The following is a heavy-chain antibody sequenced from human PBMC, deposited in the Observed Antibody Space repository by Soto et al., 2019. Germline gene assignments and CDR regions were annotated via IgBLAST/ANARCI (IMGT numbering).Heavy chain of an antibody. CDR1: GGSISSYY. CDR3: ARAGYSSSWYGWDYYYHGMDV. D-gene: IGHD6-13*01. V-gene: IGHV4-59*01. J-gene: IGHJ6*02. Sequence: SETLSLTCTVSGGSISSYYWSWIRQPPGKGLEWIGYIYYSGSTNYNPSLKSRVTISVDTSKNQFSLKLSSVTAADTAVYYCARAGYSSSWYGWDYYYHGMDVWGQGTTVSVSS. CDR2: IYYSGST.